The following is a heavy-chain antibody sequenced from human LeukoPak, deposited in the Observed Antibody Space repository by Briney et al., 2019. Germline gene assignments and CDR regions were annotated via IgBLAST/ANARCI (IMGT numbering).Heavy chain of an antibody. CDR1: GFTFSSYD. Sequence: GGSLRLSCAASGFTFSSYDMHWVRQATGKGLEWVSAIGTAGDTYYPGSVKGRFTISRENAKNSSYLQMNSLRAGDTAVYYCARARYDYGDYAPYFDYWGQGTLVTVSS. V-gene: IGHV3-13*01. D-gene: IGHD4-17*01. J-gene: IGHJ4*02. CDR2: IGTAGDT. CDR3: ARARYDYGDYAPYFDY.